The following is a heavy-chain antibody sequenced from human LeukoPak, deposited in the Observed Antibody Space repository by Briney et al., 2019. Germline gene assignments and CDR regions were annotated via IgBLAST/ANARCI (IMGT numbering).Heavy chain of an antibody. V-gene: IGHV3-66*01. D-gene: IGHD1-26*01. CDR2: IYSGGST. CDR1: GFTVSSNY. J-gene: IGHJ4*02. CDR3: ARDAYSGSYYGGYFDY. Sequence: GGSLRLSCAASGFTVSSNYMSWVRQAPGKGLEWVSVIYSGGSTYYADSVKGRFTISRDNSKNTLYLQMNSLRAEDTAVYYCARDAYSGSYYGGYFDYWGQGTLVTVSS.